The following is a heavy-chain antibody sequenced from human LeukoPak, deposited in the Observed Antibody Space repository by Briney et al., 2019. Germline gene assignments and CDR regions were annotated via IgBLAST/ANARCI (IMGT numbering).Heavy chain of an antibody. CDR2: ISWNGRNT. D-gene: IGHD3-22*01. Sequence: GGSLRLSCAASGFTFDDYDLNWVRQAPGKGLEWVSGISWNGRNTAYAESLKGRFTISRDNAKNSLHLQMNSLRAEDTAFYYCARVQQYDKFDYWGQGTLVTVSS. J-gene: IGHJ4*02. CDR3: ARVQQYDKFDY. V-gene: IGHV3-20*04. CDR1: GFTFDDYD.